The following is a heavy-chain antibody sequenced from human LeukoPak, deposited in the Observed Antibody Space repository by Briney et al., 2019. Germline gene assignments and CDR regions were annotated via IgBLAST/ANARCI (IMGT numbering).Heavy chain of an antibody. J-gene: IGHJ4*02. CDR2: IYHSGST. V-gene: IGHV4-30-2*01. Sequence: PSQTLSLTCAVSGGSISSGGYSWSWIRQPPGKGLEWIGYIYHSGSTYYNPSLKSRVTISVDRSKNQFSLKLSSVTAADTAVYYCAGSSWGRKIYFDYWGQGTLVTVSS. CDR1: GGSISSGGYS. CDR3: AGSSWGRKIYFDY. D-gene: IGHD6-13*01.